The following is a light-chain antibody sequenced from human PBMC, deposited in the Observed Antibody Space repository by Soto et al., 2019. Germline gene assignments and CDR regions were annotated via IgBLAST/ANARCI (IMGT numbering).Light chain of an antibody. CDR1: QSVSSN. CDR2: GAS. Sequence: EIVMTQSPATLSVSPGERATISCRASQSVSSNLAWYQQKPGQAPMLLIYGASTRDTGIPARFSGSGSGTEFTLTISSLPSEDVAVYYCQQYHNWFEGFTFGPGTKVDIK. J-gene: IGKJ3*01. CDR3: QQYHNWFEGFT. V-gene: IGKV3-15*01.